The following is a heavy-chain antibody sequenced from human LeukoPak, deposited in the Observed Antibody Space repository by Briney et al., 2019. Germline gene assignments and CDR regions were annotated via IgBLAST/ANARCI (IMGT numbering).Heavy chain of an antibody. CDR2: ISGGRGST. V-gene: IGHV3-23*01. Sequence: GGSLRHSCAASGFPLSSYAMSWVRQAPGKGLEWVSAISGGRGSTYYADSVKGRFTISRDNSKNTLYLQMNSLRAEDTAVYYCAKDPMVRALTSDYWGQGTLVTVSS. J-gene: IGHJ4*02. CDR3: AKDPMVRALTSDY. D-gene: IGHD3-10*01. CDR1: GFPLSSYA.